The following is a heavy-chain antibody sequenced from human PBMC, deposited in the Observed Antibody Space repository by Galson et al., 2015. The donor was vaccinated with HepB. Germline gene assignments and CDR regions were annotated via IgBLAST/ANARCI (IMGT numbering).Heavy chain of an antibody. CDR3: ARRGGETSGWSVWLDR. V-gene: IGHV5-51*03. Sequence: QSGAEVKKPGESLKNSCKGSGYSFSRYWIGWVRQMPGKGLEWMGIIHPGDSDTRYRPSFEGQVTISADKSANIAYLQWSSLKASDTAMYYCARRGGETSGWSVWLDRWGQGTLVTVSS. CDR1: GYSFSRYW. J-gene: IGHJ5*02. D-gene: IGHD6-19*01. CDR2: IHPGDSDT.